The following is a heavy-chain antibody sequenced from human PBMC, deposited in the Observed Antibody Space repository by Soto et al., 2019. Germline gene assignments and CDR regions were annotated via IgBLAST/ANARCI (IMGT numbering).Heavy chain of an antibody. CDR3: ARGVSIITIFGVVIKNWFDP. CDR2: IIPIFGTA. CDR1: GGTFSSYA. J-gene: IGHJ5*02. V-gene: IGHV1-69*13. D-gene: IGHD3-3*01. Sequence: SVKVSCKASGGTFSSYAISWVRQAPGQGLEWMGGIIPIFGTANYAQKFQGRVTITADESTSTAYMELSSLRSEDTAVYYCARGVSIITIFGVVIKNWFDPWGQGTLVTVSS.